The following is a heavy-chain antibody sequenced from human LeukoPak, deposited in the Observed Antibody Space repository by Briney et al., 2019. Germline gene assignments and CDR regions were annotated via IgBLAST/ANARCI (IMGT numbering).Heavy chain of an antibody. CDR1: GFTFSSYA. Sequence: GGSLRLSCAASGFTFSSYAMCWGRQGPGKGLEWVSPISGSGGSTYYADSVKGRFTISRDNSKRTLFLQMNSLRAEDTAVYYCAKDPRVGSRVATPCHWGQGTLVTVSS. V-gene: IGHV3-23*01. D-gene: IGHD5-24*01. J-gene: IGHJ4*02. CDR3: AKDPRVGSRVATPCH. CDR2: ISGSGGST.